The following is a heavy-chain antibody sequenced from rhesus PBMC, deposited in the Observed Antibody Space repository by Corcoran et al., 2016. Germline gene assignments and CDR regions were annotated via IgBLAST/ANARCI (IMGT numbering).Heavy chain of an antibody. CDR1: GGSISSSY. CDR3: ASDPLGGGDY. CDR2: IYGSGSST. D-gene: IGHD3-34*01. J-gene: IGHJ4*01. V-gene: IGHV4-169*02. Sequence: QLQLQESGPGLVKPSETLSVTCAVSGGSISSSYWSWIRQAPGKGLELIGYIYGSGSSTNYNPSLKSRVTLSVDTSKNQLSLKLSSVTAADTAVYYCASDPLGGGDYWGQGVLVTVSS.